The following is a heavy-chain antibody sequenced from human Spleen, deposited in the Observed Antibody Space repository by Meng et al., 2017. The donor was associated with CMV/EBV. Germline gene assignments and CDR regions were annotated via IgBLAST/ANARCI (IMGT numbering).Heavy chain of an antibody. Sequence: GGSLRLSCAASGFTFSYYAMHWVRQAPGKGLDWVAAISYDGSNKYYADSVKGRFTISRDISKNTLYLQMNSLRAEDTAVYYCARDYGYVADYWGQGTLVTVSS. CDR2: ISYDGSNK. V-gene: IGHV3-30*04. D-gene: IGHD5-12*01. J-gene: IGHJ4*02. CDR3: ARDYGYVADY. CDR1: GFTFSYYA.